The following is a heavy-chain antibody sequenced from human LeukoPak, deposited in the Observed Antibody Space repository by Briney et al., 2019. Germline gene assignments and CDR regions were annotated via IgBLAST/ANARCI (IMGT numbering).Heavy chain of an antibody. D-gene: IGHD2-2*01. CDR2: IYYSGST. Sequence: PSETLSLTCTVSGGSISSGDYYWSWIRQPPGKGLEWIGYIYYSGSTYYNPSLKSRVTISVDTSKNQFSLKLSSVTAADTAVYYCAISSTSYEYYFDYWGQGTLVTVSS. V-gene: IGHV4-30-4*01. CDR3: AISSTSYEYYFDY. CDR1: GGSISSGDYY. J-gene: IGHJ4*02.